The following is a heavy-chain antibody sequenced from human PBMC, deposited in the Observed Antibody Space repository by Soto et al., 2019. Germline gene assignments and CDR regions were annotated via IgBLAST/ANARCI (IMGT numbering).Heavy chain of an antibody. CDR2: ISAYNGNT. CDR3: ARSDTIFGVVTGMDV. CDR1: GYTFTSYG. Sequence: GASVKVSCKASGYTFTSYGISWVRQAPGQGLEWMGWISAYNGNTNYAQKLQGRVTMTTDTSTSTAYMELRSLRSDDTAVYYCARSDTIFGVVTGMDVWGQGTTVTVSS. V-gene: IGHV1-18*01. J-gene: IGHJ6*02. D-gene: IGHD3-3*01.